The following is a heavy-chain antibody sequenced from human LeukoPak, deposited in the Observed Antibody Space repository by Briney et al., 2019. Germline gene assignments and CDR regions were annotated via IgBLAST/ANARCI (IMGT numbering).Heavy chain of an antibody. CDR2: IIPILGIA. J-gene: IGHJ6*01. CDR3: ARDRTTMVRGVITYYGMDV. D-gene: IGHD3-10*01. CDR1: GGTFSSYA. Sequence: RASVKVSCKASGGTFSSYAISWVRQAPGQGLEWMGRIIPILGIANYAQKFQGRVTITADKSTSTAYMELSSLRSEDTAVYYCARDRTTMVRGVITYYGMDVWGKGPRSPSPQ. V-gene: IGHV1-69*04.